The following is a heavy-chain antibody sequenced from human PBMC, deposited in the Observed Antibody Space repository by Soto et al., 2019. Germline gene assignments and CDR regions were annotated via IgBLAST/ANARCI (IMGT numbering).Heavy chain of an antibody. CDR3: ARAPLISIFFAYGMDV. V-gene: IGHV4-31*03. CDR1: GGSIGSGDYY. D-gene: IGHD3-3*02. CDR2: IYYSGST. Sequence: SETLSLTCTVSGGSIGSGDYYWIWIRQHPGKGLEWIGYIYYSGSTYYNPSLKSRVTISVDTSRNQFSLKLSSVTAADTAVYYCARAPLISIFFAYGMDVWGQGTTVTVSS. J-gene: IGHJ6*02.